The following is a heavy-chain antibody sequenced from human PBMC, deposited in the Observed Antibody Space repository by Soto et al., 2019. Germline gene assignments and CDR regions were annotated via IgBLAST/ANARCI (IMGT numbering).Heavy chain of an antibody. D-gene: IGHD3-22*01. J-gene: IGHJ3*02. CDR3: AREKAGYYDSSGAKVDAFDI. CDR1: GFTFSSYS. Sequence: GGSLRLSCAASGFTFSSYSMNWVRQAPGKGLEWVSYISSSSSTIYYADSVKGRFTISRDNAKNSLYLQMNSLRAEDTAVYYCAREKAGYYDSSGAKVDAFDIWGQGTMVTVSS. CDR2: ISSSSSTI. V-gene: IGHV3-48*01.